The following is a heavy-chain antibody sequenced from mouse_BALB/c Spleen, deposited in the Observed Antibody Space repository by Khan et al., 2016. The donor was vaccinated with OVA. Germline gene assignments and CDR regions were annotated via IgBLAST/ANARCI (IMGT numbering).Heavy chain of an antibody. CDR1: GFSLTDYG. CDR2: IWSDGST. CDR3: ARQPYYHYYVMDY. D-gene: IGHD2-10*01. V-gene: IGHV2-6-1*01. Sequence: QVQLPPSVPALVAPSQSLSITCTISGFSLTDYGVHWVRQPPGKVLAWLFVIWSDGSTPYNSALKSILSLSKDNSKSQVFLKMNSLQTDDTAVYYCARQPYYHYYVMDYWGQGTSVTVSS. J-gene: IGHJ4*01.